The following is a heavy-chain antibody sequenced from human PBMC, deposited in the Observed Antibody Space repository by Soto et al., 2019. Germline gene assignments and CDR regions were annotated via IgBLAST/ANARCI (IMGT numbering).Heavy chain of an antibody. CDR2: ISGSGGST. V-gene: IGHV3-23*01. Sequence: GGSLRICCAASRFTFISYALSWVSKAPGKGLEWVSAISGSGGSTYYADSVKGRFTISRDNSKNTLYLQMDSLRAEDTAVYYCAKARYCSGGSCYSYYYYYGMDVWGQGTTVTVSS. J-gene: IGHJ6*02. D-gene: IGHD2-15*01. CDR3: AKARYCSGGSCYSYYYYYGMDV. CDR1: RFTFISYA.